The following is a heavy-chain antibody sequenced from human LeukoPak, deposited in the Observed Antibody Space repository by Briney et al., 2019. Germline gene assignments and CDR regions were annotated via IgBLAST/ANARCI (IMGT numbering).Heavy chain of an antibody. V-gene: IGHV4-39*01. CDR1: GGSISSSSYY. Sequence: SETLSLTCTVSGGSISSSSYYWGWIRQPPGKGLEWIGSIYCSGSTYYNPSLKSRVTISVDTSKNQFSLKLSSVTAADTAVYYCARLLAGKSFDYWGQGTLVTVSS. J-gene: IGHJ4*02. D-gene: IGHD3-3*02. CDR2: IYCSGST. CDR3: ARLLAGKSFDY.